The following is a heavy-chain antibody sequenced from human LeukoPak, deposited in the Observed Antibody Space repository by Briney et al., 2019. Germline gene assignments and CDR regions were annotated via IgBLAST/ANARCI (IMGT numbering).Heavy chain of an antibody. V-gene: IGHV1-3*01. CDR3: ARARIVGATTEEDY. D-gene: IGHD1-26*01. Sequence: ASVKVSCKASGYSFSTYTMNWVRQAPGQRLEWMGWINAGNGNTKYSQKFQGRVTMTRNTSISTAYMELSSLRSEDTAVYYCARARIVGATTEEDYWGQGTLVTVSS. CDR1: GYSFSTYT. J-gene: IGHJ4*02. CDR2: INAGNGNT.